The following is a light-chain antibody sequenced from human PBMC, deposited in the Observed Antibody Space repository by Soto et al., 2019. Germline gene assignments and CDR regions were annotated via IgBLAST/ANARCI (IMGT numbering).Light chain of an antibody. J-gene: IGLJ1*01. CDR1: TADVPSSNF. CDR2: DVS. V-gene: IGLV2-14*03. CDR3: TSYRKGPLYV. Sequence: QSVLTQPASVSGSPGQSITISCTGTTADVPSSNFVSWYQHRPGEGPRLILYDVSHRPSGVSNRFSGSKAGDTASLTISGLQLEDEAEYYCTSYRKGPLYVFGSGTKVTVL.